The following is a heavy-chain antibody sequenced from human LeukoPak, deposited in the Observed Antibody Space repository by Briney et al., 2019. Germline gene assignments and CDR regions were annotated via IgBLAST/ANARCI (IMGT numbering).Heavy chain of an antibody. CDR3: ARSGGYSSPQNY. Sequence: SETLSLTCSVSGGSISSYYWSWIRQPPGKGLEWIGYIYSSGSTNYNSSLKSRVTISVDTSKNQFSLKLSSVTAADTAVYYCARSGGYSSPQNYWGQGTLVTVSS. D-gene: IGHD6-19*01. V-gene: IGHV4-59*01. CDR1: GGSISSYY. CDR2: IYSSGST. J-gene: IGHJ4*02.